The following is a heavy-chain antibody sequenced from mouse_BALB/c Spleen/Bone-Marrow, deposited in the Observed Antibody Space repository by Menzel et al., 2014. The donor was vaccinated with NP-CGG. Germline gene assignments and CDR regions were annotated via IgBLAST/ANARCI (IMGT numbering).Heavy chain of an antibody. CDR1: GFTFSSFG. CDR3: TRSRGNWDDFDV. V-gene: IGHV5-17*02. CDR2: INSGSSIT. D-gene: IGHD4-1*01. J-gene: IGHJ1*01. Sequence: EVNVVESGGGLVQPGGSRKLSCAASGFTFSSFGMHWVRQAPEKGLEWVAYINSGSSITYYADTLKGRFTISRDNPKNTLFLQMTSLRSEVTAIYYCTRSRGNWDDFDVWGAGTTVTVSS.